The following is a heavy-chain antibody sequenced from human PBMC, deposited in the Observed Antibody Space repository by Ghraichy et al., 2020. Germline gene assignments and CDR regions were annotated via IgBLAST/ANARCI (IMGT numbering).Heavy chain of an antibody. D-gene: IGHD3-16*02. CDR1: GYTLTELS. V-gene: IGHV1-24*01. J-gene: IGHJ4*02. CDR3: AARITFGGVIVREW. CDR2: FDPEDGET. Sequence: ASVKVSCKVSGYTLTELSMHWVRQAPGKGLEWMGGFDPEDGETIYAQKYQGRVTMTEDTSTDTAYMELSSLRSEDTAVYYCAARITFGGVIVREWWGQGTLVTVSS.